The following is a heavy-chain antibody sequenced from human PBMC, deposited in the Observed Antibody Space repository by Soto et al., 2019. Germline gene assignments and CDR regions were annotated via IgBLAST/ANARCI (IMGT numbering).Heavy chain of an antibody. CDR1: GFTFSSYA. CDR3: AKDEGRVRNEATPLDY. CDR2: ISGSGGST. Sequence: EVQLLESGGGLVQPGGSLRLSCAASGFTFSSYAMSWVRQAPGKGLEWVSAISGSGGSTYYADSVKGRFTISRDNSKNTLYLQMNSLRAEDTAVYYCAKDEGRVRNEATPLDYWGQGTLVTVSS. V-gene: IGHV3-23*01. J-gene: IGHJ4*02. D-gene: IGHD1-1*01.